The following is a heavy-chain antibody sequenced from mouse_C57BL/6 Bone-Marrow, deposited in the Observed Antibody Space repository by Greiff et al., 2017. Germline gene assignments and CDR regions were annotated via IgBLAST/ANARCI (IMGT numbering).Heavy chain of an antibody. J-gene: IGHJ4*01. D-gene: IGHD2-2*01. CDR3: ARRGSWLRRLYYAMDY. CDR2: INPNNGGT. CDR1: GYTFTDYN. V-gene: IGHV1-18*01. Sequence: EVQLQQSGPELVKPGASVKIPCKASGYTFTDYNMDWVKQSHGKSLEWIGDINPNNGGTIYNQKFKGKATLTVDKSSSTAYMERRSLTSEDTAVYYCARRGSWLRRLYYAMDYWGQGTSVTVSS.